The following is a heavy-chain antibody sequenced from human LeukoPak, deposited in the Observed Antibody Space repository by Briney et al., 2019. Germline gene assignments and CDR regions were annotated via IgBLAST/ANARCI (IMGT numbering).Heavy chain of an antibody. CDR2: INHSGST. CDR3: ARGMYVGSSDY. D-gene: IGHD2-2*01. V-gene: IGHV4-34*01. Sequence: SETLSLTCAVYGGSFSGYYWSWIRQPPGKGLEWIWEINHSGSTNYNPSLKSRVTISVDTSKNQFSLKLSSVTAADTAVYYCARGMYVGSSDYWGQGTLVTVSS. CDR1: GGSFSGYY. J-gene: IGHJ4*02.